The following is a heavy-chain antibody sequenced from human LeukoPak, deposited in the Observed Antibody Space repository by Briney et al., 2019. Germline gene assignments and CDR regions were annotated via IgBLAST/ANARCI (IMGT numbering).Heavy chain of an antibody. CDR2: ISWNSGSI. Sequence: PGGSLRLSCAASGFTFDDYAMHWVRQAPGKGLEWVSGISWNSGSIGYADSVKGRFTISRDNAKNSLYLQMNSLRAEDTAVYYCARVRYGDWDFDYWGQGTLVTASS. D-gene: IGHD4-17*01. V-gene: IGHV3-9*01. CDR1: GFTFDDYA. CDR3: ARVRYGDWDFDY. J-gene: IGHJ4*02.